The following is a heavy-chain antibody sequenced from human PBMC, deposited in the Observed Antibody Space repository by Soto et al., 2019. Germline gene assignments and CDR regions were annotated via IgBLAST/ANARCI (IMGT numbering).Heavy chain of an antibody. CDR2: INTDGSVA. V-gene: IGHV3-74*03. CDR3: AKSSIVGATVPFDY. D-gene: IGHD1-26*01. CDR1: GLTFRSYW. J-gene: IGHJ4*02. Sequence: GSLRLSCAASGLTFRSYWMHWVRQAPGKGLVWVSRINTDGSVAMYVDSVKGRFTISRDNSKNTLYLQMNSLRAEDTAVYYCAKSSIVGATVPFDYWGQGTLVTVSS.